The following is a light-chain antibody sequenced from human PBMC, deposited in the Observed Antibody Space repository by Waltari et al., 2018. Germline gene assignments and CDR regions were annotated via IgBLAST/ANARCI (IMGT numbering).Light chain of an antibody. Sequence: DIVMTQSPLSLPVTPGEPASISCRSSQSLLHGDGRNFLDWYLQKPGQSPQLLIYMGSNRASGVPDRFSGSGSGTYFTLKISRVEAEDVGVYHCMQARQPPYTFGGGTKVEIK. V-gene: IGKV2-28*01. J-gene: IGKJ4*01. CDR2: MGS. CDR1: QSLLHGDGRNF. CDR3: MQARQPPYT.